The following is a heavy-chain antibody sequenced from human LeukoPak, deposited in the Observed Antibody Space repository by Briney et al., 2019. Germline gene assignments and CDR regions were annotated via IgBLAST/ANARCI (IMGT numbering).Heavy chain of an antibody. CDR2: ISTYNADT. CDR1: GYTFTSYG. D-gene: IGHD3-9*01. CDR3: ARDPGQYYDILTGYYTPYYFDY. V-gene: IGHV1-18*01. Sequence: ASVKVSCKASGYTFTSYGISWVRQAPGRGLEWMGWISTYNADTDYAQKFQGRVTMTTETSTSTAYMELRSLISDDTAVYYCARDPGQYYDILTGYYTPYYFDYWGQGTLVTVSS. J-gene: IGHJ4*02.